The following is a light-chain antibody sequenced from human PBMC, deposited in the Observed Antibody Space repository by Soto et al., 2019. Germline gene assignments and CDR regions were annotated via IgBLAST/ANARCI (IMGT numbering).Light chain of an antibody. Sequence: DIQMTQSPSTLSASVGDRVTITCRASQSIGTWLAWYQQKLGKAPKLLIYKASSLESGVPARFSGNGSGTEFTLTISSLQPDDFATYYCQQFNSDSPAFGQGTKVDIK. CDR2: KAS. V-gene: IGKV1-5*03. J-gene: IGKJ1*01. CDR1: QSIGTW. CDR3: QQFNSDSPA.